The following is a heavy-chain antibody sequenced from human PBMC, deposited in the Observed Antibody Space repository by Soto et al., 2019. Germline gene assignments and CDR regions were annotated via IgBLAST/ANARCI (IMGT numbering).Heavy chain of an antibody. Sequence: GGSLRLSCAASGFTFSSYSMNWVRQAPGKGLEWVSAISGSGGSTYYADSVKGRFTISRDNSKNTPYLQMNSLGAEDTAVYYCAKDLRGYDILTGYYPAYYWGQGTLVTVSS. CDR3: AKDLRGYDILTGYYPAYY. CDR2: ISGSGGST. D-gene: IGHD3-9*01. J-gene: IGHJ4*02. CDR1: GFTFSSYS. V-gene: IGHV3-23*01.